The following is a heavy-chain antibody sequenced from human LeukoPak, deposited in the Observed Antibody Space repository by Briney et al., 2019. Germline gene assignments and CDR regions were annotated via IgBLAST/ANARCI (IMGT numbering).Heavy chain of an antibody. Sequence: TGGSLRLSCADSGFTFSGSAMHWVRQASGKGLEWVGRIRSKTNSYATAYAASVKGRFTISRDDSKNTAYLQMDSLKTEDTAVYYCIRYDFWSGYPAFGYWGQGTLVTVSS. J-gene: IGHJ4*02. V-gene: IGHV3-73*01. CDR2: IRSKTNSYAT. D-gene: IGHD3-3*01. CDR1: GFTFSGSA. CDR3: IRYDFWSGYPAFGY.